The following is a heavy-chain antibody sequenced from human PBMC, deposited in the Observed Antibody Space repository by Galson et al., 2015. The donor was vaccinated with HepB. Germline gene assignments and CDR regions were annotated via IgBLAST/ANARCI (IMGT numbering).Heavy chain of an antibody. CDR1: GFTFSSYG. Sequence: LRLSCAASGFTFSSYGMHWVRQAPGKGLEWVAVIWYDGSNKYYADSVKGRFTISRDNSKNTLFLQMNSLRADDTAVYYCARDYNGYYQRIDYWGQGTLVTVSS. J-gene: IGHJ4*02. V-gene: IGHV3-33*08. CDR2: IWYDGSNK. D-gene: IGHD3-22*01. CDR3: ARDYNGYYQRIDY.